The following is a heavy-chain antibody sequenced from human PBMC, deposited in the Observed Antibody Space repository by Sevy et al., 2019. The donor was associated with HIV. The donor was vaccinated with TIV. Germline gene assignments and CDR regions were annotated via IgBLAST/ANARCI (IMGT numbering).Heavy chain of an antibody. J-gene: IGHJ4*02. CDR3: ARGGGYCGGDCYSIDY. CDR1: GCTFSSYV. Sequence: GGSLRLSCAASGCTFSSYVMHWVRQAPGKGLEWVALIWYDGTINYYADSVKGRFTISRDNSKDTLFLQMNSLTPEDTAEYYCARGGGYCGGDCYSIDYWGQGALVTVSS. D-gene: IGHD2-21*02. V-gene: IGHV3-33*08. CDR2: IWYDGTIN.